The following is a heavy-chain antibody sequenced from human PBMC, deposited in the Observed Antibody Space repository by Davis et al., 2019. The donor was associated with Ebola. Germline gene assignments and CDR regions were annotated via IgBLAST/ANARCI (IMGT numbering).Heavy chain of an antibody. J-gene: IGHJ3*02. D-gene: IGHD1-26*01. CDR1: GGSISSYY. V-gene: IGHV4-59*12. CDR2: IYYSGST. Sequence: SETLSLTCTVSGGSISSYYWSWIRQPPGKGLEWIGYIYYSGSTNYNPSLKSRVTISVDTSKNQFSLKLSSVTAADTAVYYCARDRWDGRGIWGQGTMVTVSS. CDR3: ARDRWDGRGI.